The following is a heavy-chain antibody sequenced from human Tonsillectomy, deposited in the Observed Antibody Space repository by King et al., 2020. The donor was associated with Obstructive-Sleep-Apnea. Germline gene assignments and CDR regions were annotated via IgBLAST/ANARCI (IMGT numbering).Heavy chain of an antibody. CDR2: INSTTGGT. Sequence: PLVQSGAEVKTPGASVKVSCKASGYPFRDYYIHWVRPAPGQGLEWMGWINSTTGGTSSAQQFQGRVTMPRATSISSASMELGRLRSDDTAVYYCARDFPRIVGAITPFDYWGQGTLVTVSS. CDR1: GYPFRDYY. V-gene: IGHV1-2*02. CDR3: ARDFPRIVGAITPFDY. D-gene: IGHD1-26*01. J-gene: IGHJ4*02.